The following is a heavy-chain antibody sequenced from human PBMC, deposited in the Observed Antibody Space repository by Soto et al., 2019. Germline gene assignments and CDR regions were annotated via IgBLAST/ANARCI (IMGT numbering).Heavy chain of an antibody. J-gene: IGHJ4*02. D-gene: IGHD6-13*01. CDR3: ARRAAAGRSFDY. CDR2: ISSSGNSI. V-gene: IGHV3-11*01. Sequence: PGVSLRLSCAASGFTFSDYYMTWIRQAPGKGLEWVSYISSSGNSIYYADSVRGRFTVSRDNAKNSLFLQMNSLRAEDTAVYYCARRAAAGRSFDYWGLGTLVTVSS. CDR1: GFTFSDYY.